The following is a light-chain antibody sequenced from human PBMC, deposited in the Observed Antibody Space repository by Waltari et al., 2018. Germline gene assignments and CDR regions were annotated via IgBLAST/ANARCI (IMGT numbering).Light chain of an antibody. V-gene: IGLV2-14*01. Sequence: QSALTQPASVSGSPGQSITISCTGTSSDVGGYNSVYWYQQHPGKAPKLIIYDVSNRPSGVSNRFSGSKSGNTASLTISGLQAEDEADYYCNSYTISSTLGVFGTGTKVTVL. J-gene: IGLJ1*01. CDR1: SSDVGGYNS. CDR2: DVS. CDR3: NSYTISSTLGV.